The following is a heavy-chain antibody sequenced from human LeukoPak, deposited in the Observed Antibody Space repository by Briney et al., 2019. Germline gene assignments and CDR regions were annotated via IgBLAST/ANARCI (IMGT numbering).Heavy chain of an antibody. CDR1: RFSFSDYD. J-gene: IGHJ3*02. V-gene: IGHV3-30*18. CDR2: ISYDGSRK. CDR3: AKYAYNWNAPDGFDM. D-gene: IGHD1-1*01. Sequence: TGRSLRLSCRASRFSFSDYDMHWVRQAPGKGLEWVAVISYDGSRKYYGDSVKGRFTISRDNSESTLFLQMNSLRTDDTSVYFCAKYAYNWNAPDGFDMWGQGTMVIVSS.